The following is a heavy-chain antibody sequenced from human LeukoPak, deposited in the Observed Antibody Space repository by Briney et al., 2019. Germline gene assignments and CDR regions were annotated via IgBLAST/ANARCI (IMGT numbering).Heavy chain of an antibody. Sequence: SETLSLTRTVSGGSISSYYWSWIRQPPGKGLEWIGYIYYSGSTNYNPSLKSRVTISVDTSKNQFSLKLSSVTAADTAVYYCARGGYYYSHENWFDPWGQGTLVTVSS. CDR1: GGSISSYY. J-gene: IGHJ5*02. CDR2: IYYSGST. D-gene: IGHD3-22*01. CDR3: ARGGYYYSHENWFDP. V-gene: IGHV4-59*01.